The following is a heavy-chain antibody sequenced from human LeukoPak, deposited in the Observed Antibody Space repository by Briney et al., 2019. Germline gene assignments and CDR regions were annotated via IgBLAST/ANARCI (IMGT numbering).Heavy chain of an antibody. CDR2: IYYSGST. CDR3: ARGTTVTTLGS. D-gene: IGHD4-17*01. V-gene: IGHV4-39*01. J-gene: IGHJ5*02. Sequence: PSETLSLTCTVSGGSISSSSYYWGWLRQPPGKGLEWLGSIYYSGSTYYNPSLKRRVTISVDTSKNQFSLKLSSVTAADTAVYYWARGTTVTTLGSWGQGTLVTVSS. CDR1: GGSISSSSYY.